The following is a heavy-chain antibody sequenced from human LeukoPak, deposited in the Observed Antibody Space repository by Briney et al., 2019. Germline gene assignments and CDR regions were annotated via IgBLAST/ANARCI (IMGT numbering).Heavy chain of an antibody. CDR2: IYSGGST. CDR3: ARGSSSGWTDLDY. J-gene: IGHJ4*02. V-gene: IGHV3-66*01. D-gene: IGHD6-19*01. Sequence: GSLRLSCAASGFTFSNAWMSWVRQAPGKGLEWVSVIYSGGSTYYADSVKGRFTISRDNSKNTLYLQMNSLRAEDTAVYYCARGSSSGWTDLDYWGQGTLVTVSS. CDR1: GFTFSNAW.